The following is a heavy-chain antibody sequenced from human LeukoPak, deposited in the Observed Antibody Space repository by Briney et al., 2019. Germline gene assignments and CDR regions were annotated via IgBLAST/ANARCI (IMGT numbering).Heavy chain of an antibody. D-gene: IGHD5-18*01. Sequence: SQTLSGTCTVSGGSISSGSYYWSWIRHPSGKVVVWIGRIYTSGSTNYNPSLKSRVTISVDTSKNQSSLKLSSVTAADTAVYYCARTSYGTGWFDPWGQGTLVTVSS. CDR2: IYTSGST. V-gene: IGHV4-61*02. CDR3: ARTSYGTGWFDP. CDR1: GGSISSGSYY. J-gene: IGHJ5*02.